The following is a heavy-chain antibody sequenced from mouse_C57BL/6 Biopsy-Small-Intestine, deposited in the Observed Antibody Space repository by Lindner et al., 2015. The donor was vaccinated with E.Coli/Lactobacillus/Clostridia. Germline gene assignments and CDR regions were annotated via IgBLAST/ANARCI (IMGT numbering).Heavy chain of an antibody. D-gene: IGHD4-1*01. CDR3: ARGWDEGFAY. CDR2: IDPEDGET. V-gene: IGHV14-2*01. CDR1: GFNIKDYY. J-gene: IGHJ3*01. Sequence: VQLQESGAELVKPGASVKLSCTASGFNIKDYYMHWVKQRTEQGLEWIGRIDPEDGETKYAPKFQSKATITADTSSNTAYLQLSSLTSEDTAVYYCARGWDEGFAYWGQGTLVTVSA.